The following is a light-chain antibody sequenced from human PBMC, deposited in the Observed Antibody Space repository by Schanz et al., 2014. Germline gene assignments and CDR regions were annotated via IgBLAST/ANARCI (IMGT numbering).Light chain of an antibody. CDR3: SSYAGTNNVVV. J-gene: IGLJ2*01. CDR2: EVS. V-gene: IGLV2-8*01. CDR1: SSDVGGYNY. Sequence: QSALTQPPSASGSPGQSVTISCTGTSSDVGGYNYVSWYLQHPGKAPKLMIYEVSKRPSGVPDRFSGSKSGNTASLTVSGLQGEDEADYYGSSYAGTNNVVVFGGGTKVTVL.